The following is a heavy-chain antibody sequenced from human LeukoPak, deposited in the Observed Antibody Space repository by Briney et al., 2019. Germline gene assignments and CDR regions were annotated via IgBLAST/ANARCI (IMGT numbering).Heavy chain of an antibody. CDR1: GFTFSSYW. V-gene: IGHV3-7*03. CDR3: ARAHGVFRGGAFDI. CDR2: IKQDGSEK. D-gene: IGHD3-10*01. Sequence: TGGSLRLSCAASGFTFSSYWMSWVRQAPGKGLEWVANIKQDGSEKYYVDSVKGRFTISRDNAKNSLYLQMNSLRAEDTAVYYCARAHGVFRGGAFDIWGQGTMVTVSS. J-gene: IGHJ3*02.